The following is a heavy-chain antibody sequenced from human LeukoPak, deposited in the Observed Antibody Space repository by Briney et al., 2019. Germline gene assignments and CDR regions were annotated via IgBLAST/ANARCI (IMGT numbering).Heavy chain of an antibody. D-gene: IGHD6-13*01. CDR1: GGSISSYY. J-gene: IGHJ4*02. CDR3: ARERIAAAGPFFDY. V-gene: IGHV4-59*01. CDR2: IYYSGST. Sequence: PSETLSLTCTVSGGSISSYYWSWVRQPPGKGQEWIGYIYYSGSTNYNPSLKSRVTISVDTSKNQFSLKLSSVTAADTAVYYCARERIAAAGPFFDYWGQGTLVTVSS.